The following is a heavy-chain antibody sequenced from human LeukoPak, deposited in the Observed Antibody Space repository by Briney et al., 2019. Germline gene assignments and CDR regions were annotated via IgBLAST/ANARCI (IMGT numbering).Heavy chain of an antibody. V-gene: IGHV3-23*01. CDR3: AKGDYYDSSGYYYPHYFDY. D-gene: IGHD3-22*01. CDR2: ISGSGGST. CDR1: GFTFSSYA. J-gene: IGHJ4*02. Sequence: GGSLRLSCAASGFTFSSYAMSWVRQAPGKGLEWVSAISGSGGSTYYADSVKGRFIISRDNSKNTLYLQMNSLRAEDTAVYYCAKGDYYDSSGYYYPHYFDYWGQGTLVTVSS.